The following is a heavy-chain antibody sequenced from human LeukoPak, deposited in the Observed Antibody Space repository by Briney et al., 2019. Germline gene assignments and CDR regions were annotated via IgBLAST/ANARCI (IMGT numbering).Heavy chain of an antibody. CDR2: ISWNSGSI. D-gene: IGHD6-6*01. V-gene: IGHV3-9*01. J-gene: IGHJ4*02. Sequence: PGGSLRLSCAASGFTFDDYAMHWVRQAPGKGLEWVSGISWNSGSIGYADSVKGRFTISRDNAKNSLYLQMNSLRAEDTALYYCAKGIGVAARTIDYWGQGTLVTVSS. CDR3: AKGIGVAARTIDY. CDR1: GFTFDDYA.